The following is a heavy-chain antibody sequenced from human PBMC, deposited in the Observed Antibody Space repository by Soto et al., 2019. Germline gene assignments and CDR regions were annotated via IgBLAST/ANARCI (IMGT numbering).Heavy chain of an antibody. CDR1: VYRFSNFW. J-gene: IGHJ4*02. CDR3: ASSALVTSTMNYFEL. D-gene: IGHD1-26*01. V-gene: IGHV5-51*01. CDR2: FYPDDSDN. Sequence: GESLKISCQASVYRFSNFWIDWVRQMPVEGLEWLGIFYPDDSDNRYSPSFLGQVTISADKSIQTTYLQWSSLKASDTAIYFCASSALVTSTMNYFELWGQGTMVTVSS.